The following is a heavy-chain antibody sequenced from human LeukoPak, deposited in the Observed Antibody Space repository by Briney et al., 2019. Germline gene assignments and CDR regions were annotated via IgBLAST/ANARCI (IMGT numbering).Heavy chain of an antibody. CDR1: GFIVSSNS. Sequence: GGSLRLSCAASGFIVSSNSMSWVRQAPGKGLEWVADIYSGGSTNYADSVKGRFTISRDNSKNTLDLQLNSLRAVDTAVYYCAREGGGSSSNYFESWGQGTLVTVSS. CDR3: AREGGGSSSNYFES. D-gene: IGHD6-6*01. J-gene: IGHJ4*02. CDR2: IYSGGST. V-gene: IGHV3-66*01.